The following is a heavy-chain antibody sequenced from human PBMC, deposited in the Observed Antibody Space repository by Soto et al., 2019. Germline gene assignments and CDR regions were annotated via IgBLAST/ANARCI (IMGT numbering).Heavy chain of an antibody. V-gene: IGHV4-34*01. D-gene: IGHD4-17*01. CDR1: GGSFSGYY. Sequence: QVQLQQWGAGLLKPSETLSLTCAVYGGSFSGYYWSWIRQPPGKGLEWIGEINHSGSTNYNPSLKSRVTISVDTSKNQFSLKLSSVTAADTAVYYCARGGKFYGDYGGWGQGTLVTVSS. J-gene: IGHJ4*02. CDR2: INHSGST. CDR3: ARGGKFYGDYGG.